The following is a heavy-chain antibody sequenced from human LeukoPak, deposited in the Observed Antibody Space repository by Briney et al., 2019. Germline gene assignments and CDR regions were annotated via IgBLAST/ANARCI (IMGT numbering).Heavy chain of an antibody. V-gene: IGHV1-69*05. Sequence: ASVKVSCKASGGTFSSYAISWVRQAPGQGLEWMGGIIPIFGTANYAQKFQGGVTITTDESTSTAYMELSSLRSEDTAVYYCARGGLQNAFDIWGQGTMVTVSS. CDR3: ARGGLQNAFDI. D-gene: IGHD5-24*01. J-gene: IGHJ3*02. CDR1: GGTFSSYA. CDR2: IIPIFGTA.